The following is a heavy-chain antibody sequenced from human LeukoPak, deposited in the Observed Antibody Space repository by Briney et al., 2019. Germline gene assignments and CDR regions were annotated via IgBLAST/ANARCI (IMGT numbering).Heavy chain of an antibody. CDR3: ARDAGSWYAPEYFQH. CDR2: IKQDGSEK. V-gene: IGHV3-7*01. D-gene: IGHD2-2*01. J-gene: IGHJ1*01. Sequence: GGSLRLSCAASGFTFSRAAMSWVRQAPGKGLEWVANIKQDGSEKYYVDSVKGRFTISRDNAKNSLYLQMNSLRAEDTAVYYCARDAGSWYAPEYFQHWGQGTLVTVSS. CDR1: GFTFSRAA.